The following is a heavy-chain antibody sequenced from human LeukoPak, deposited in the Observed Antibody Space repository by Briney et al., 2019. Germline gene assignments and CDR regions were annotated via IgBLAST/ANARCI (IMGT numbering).Heavy chain of an antibody. Sequence: SETLSLTCTVSGGSISSYYWSWIRQPPGKGLEWIGYIYYSGSTNYNPPLKSRVTISVDTSKNQFSLKLSSVTAADTAVYFCARHYPPDYTFDCWGRGTLVTVSS. V-gene: IGHV4-59*08. CDR2: IYYSGST. CDR1: GGSISSYY. D-gene: IGHD4-4*01. J-gene: IGHJ4*02. CDR3: ARHYPPDYTFDC.